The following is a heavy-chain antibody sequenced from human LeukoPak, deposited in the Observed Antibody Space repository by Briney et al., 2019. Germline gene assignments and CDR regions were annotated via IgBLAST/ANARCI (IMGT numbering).Heavy chain of an antibody. V-gene: IGHV3-48*01. Sequence: PGGSLRLSCAASGFTFSNYNLNWVRQAPGKGLEWLSYISRSGSGIYYADSVKGRFTISRDNAKNSLYLQMNSLIAEDTAVYYCAKSGYNRFDYWGQGTRVTVSS. CDR2: ISRSGSGI. D-gene: IGHD5-24*01. CDR1: GFTFSNYN. CDR3: AKSGYNRFDY. J-gene: IGHJ4*02.